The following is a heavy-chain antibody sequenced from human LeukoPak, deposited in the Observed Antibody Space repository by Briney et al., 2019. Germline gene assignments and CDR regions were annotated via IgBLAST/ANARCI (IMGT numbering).Heavy chain of an antibody. CDR2: ISYDGSNK. J-gene: IGHJ4*02. D-gene: IGHD3-22*01. V-gene: IGHV3-30-3*01. CDR3: AKASGYYDSSAFDY. Sequence: GGSLRLSCAASGSTFSSYAMHWVRQAPGKGLEWVAVISYDGSNKYYADSVKGRFTISRDNPKNTLYLQMNSLRAEDTAVYYCAKASGYYDSSAFDYWGQGTLVTVSS. CDR1: GSTFSSYA.